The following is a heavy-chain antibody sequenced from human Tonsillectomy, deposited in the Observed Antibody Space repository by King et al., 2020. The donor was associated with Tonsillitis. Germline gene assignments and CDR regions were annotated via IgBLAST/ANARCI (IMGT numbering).Heavy chain of an antibody. CDR3: AHRQGGYSGNGWYPSPFDY. D-gene: IGHD6-19*01. CDR1: GFSLSTSGVG. V-gene: IGHV2-5*01. Sequence: QITLKESGPTLVKPTQTLTLTCTFSGFSLSTSGVGVGWIRQPPGKALEWLALVYWNDDERYSPSLKSRLTITKDTSKNQVVLTMTNMDPVDTATYYCAHRQGGYSGNGWYPSPFDYWGQGTLVTVSS. J-gene: IGHJ4*02. CDR2: VYWNDDE.